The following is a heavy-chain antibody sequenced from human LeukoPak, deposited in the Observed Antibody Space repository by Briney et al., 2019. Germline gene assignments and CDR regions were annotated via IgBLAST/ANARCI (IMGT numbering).Heavy chain of an antibody. V-gene: IGHV3-33*01. CDR3: ARAKQKRDSTFDY. CDR1: GFTFSSYG. CDR2: IWYDGSNK. D-gene: IGHD1-1*01. Sequence: PGGSLRLSCAASGFTFSSYGMHWVRQAPGKGLEWVAVIWYDGSNKYYADSAKGRFTISRDNSKNTLYLQMNSLRAEDTAVYYCARAKQKRDSTFDYWGQGTLVTVSS. J-gene: IGHJ4*02.